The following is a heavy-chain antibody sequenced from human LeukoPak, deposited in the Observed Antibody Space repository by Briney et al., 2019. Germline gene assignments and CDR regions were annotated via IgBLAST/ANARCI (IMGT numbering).Heavy chain of an antibody. CDR2: VKYHGSDE. CDR3: ARIGGSGTYWDY. J-gene: IGHJ4*02. V-gene: IGHV3-7*01. Sequence: GGSLRLSCAASGFTFSDYWMSWVRQAPGKGLEWVANVKYHGSDEHYVDSVRGRFTISRDNAKNSLFLQMNSLRAEDTAVYYCARIGGSGTYWDYWGQGTLVTVSS. D-gene: IGHD3-10*01. CDR1: GFTFSDYW.